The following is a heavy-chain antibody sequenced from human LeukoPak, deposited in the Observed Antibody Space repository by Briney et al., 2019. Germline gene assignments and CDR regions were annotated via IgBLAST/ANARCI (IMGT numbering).Heavy chain of an antibody. D-gene: IGHD2-15*01. CDR1: GLSFNTSGVG. CDR2: IYWDDDK. CDR3: AHSGFCTAGSCYSFFDY. V-gene: IGHV2-5*02. Sequence: SGPTLVNPTQTLTLTCTFSGLSFNTSGVGVGWIRQPPGKALEWLALIYWDDDKRYSPSLKSRLIITKDTSKNQVVLKMTNIDPVDTATYSCAHSGFCTAGSCYSFFDYWGQGALVTVSS. J-gene: IGHJ4*02.